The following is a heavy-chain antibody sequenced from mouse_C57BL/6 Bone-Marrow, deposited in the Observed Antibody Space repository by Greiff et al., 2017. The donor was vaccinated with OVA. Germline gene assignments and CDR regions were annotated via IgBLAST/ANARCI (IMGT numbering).Heavy chain of an antibody. V-gene: IGHV1-50*01. CDR2: IDPSDSYT. Sequence: QVQLQQPGAELVKPGASVKLSCKASGYTFTSYWMQWVKQRPGQGLEWIGEIDPSDSYTNYNQKFKGKATLTVDTSSSTAYMQLSSLTSEDSAVYYCARYTTVYWGQGTTLTVSS. CDR3: ARYTTVY. J-gene: IGHJ2*01. CDR1: GYTFTSYW. D-gene: IGHD1-1*01.